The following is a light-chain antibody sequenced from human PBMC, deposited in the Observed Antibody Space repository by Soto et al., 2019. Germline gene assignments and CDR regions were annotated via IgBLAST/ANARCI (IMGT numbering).Light chain of an antibody. Sequence: IQMTQSPSSLSASVGDRVTITCRASRDIGSDLSWYQQKPGKAPTILIYAASNLQSGVPSRFSGSRSGTEFTLTVSSLQPEDFETYYCLQDHGDSWTFGQGTKVDIK. J-gene: IGKJ1*01. V-gene: IGKV1-6*01. CDR2: AAS. CDR1: RDIGSD. CDR3: LQDHGDSWT.